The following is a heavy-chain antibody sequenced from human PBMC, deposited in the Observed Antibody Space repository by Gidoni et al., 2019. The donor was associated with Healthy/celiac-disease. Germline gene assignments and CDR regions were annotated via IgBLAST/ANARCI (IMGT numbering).Heavy chain of an antibody. D-gene: IGHD1-26*01. CDR1: AGSSSSGSYY. CDR3: ARAAYSGSYYSS. CDR2: SYTSGST. J-gene: IGHJ4*02. Sequence: QVQLQESCPGLGKPSQTLSLACPVSAGSSSSGSYYWSWIRQPAGKGLEWIGRSYTSGSTNYNPSLKSRVTISVDTSKNQFSLKLSSVTAADTAVYYCARAAYSGSYYSSWGQGTLVTVSS. V-gene: IGHV4-61*02.